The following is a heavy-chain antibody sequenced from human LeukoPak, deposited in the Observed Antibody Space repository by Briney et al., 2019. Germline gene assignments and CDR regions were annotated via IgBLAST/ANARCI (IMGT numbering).Heavy chain of an antibody. CDR2: FSYSGST. J-gene: IGHJ4*02. V-gene: IGHV4-59*01. D-gene: IGHD1-26*01. CDR1: GVSISTYY. Sequence: SETLSLTCSVSGVSISTYYWIWIRQPPAKGLEWMGFFSYSGSTKYNPSLKSPVTMSVDTSKIQFSLKLSSVTAADTAVYYCARMYSGTSYYFDYWGQGTLVTVSS. CDR3: ARMYSGTSYYFDY.